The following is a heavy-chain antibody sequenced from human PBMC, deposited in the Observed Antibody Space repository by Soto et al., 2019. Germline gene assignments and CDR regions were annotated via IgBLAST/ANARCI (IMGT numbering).Heavy chain of an antibody. CDR2: IYWDDDE. J-gene: IGHJ4*02. D-gene: IGHD3-3*01. CDR3: AHSRVLSSGYWYYFGY. CDR1: GFSLTTTGVG. V-gene: IGHV2-5*02. Sequence: QITLKESGPTLVKPTQTLTLTCTFSGFSLTTTGVGVAWIRQPPGKALEYLALIYWDDDERYSPSLKSRLTITKDTSKNQVVLTMTNMDPVDTATYYCAHSRVLSSGYWYYFGYWGQGTLVTVSS.